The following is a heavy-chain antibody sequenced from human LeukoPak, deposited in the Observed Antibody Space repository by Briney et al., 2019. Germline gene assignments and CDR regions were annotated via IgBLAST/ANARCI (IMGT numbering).Heavy chain of an antibody. CDR3: ARDTKTTPFDY. D-gene: IGHD1-7*01. J-gene: IGHJ4*02. Sequence: GGSLRLFCAASGFTFSSYSMNWVRHAPGKGLEWVSSISSSSSYIYYADSVKGRFTISRENAKNSLYLQMNSLRAEDTAVYYCARDTKTTPFDYWGQGTLVTVSS. CDR1: GFTFSSYS. CDR2: ISSSSSYI. V-gene: IGHV3-21*01.